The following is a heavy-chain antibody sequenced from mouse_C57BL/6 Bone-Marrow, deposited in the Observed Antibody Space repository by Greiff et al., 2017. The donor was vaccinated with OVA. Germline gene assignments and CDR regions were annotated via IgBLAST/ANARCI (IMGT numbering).Heavy chain of an antibody. CDR3: ARRRISYYYGSSYAMDY. V-gene: IGHV1-55*01. J-gene: IGHJ4*01. Sequence: VQLQQPGAELVKPGASVKMSCKASGYTFTSYWITWVKQRPGQGLEWIGDIYPGSGSTNYNEKFKSKATLTVDTSSSTAYMQLSSLTSEDSAVYYCARRRISYYYGSSYAMDYWGQGTSVTVSS. D-gene: IGHD1-1*01. CDR1: GYTFTSYW. CDR2: IYPGSGST.